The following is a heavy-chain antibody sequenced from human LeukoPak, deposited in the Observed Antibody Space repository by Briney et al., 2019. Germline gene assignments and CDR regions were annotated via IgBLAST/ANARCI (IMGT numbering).Heavy chain of an antibody. V-gene: IGHV1-2*06. CDR3: ATGGSHYDFWSGYWY. CDR1: GYTFTGYY. D-gene: IGHD3-3*01. Sequence: ASVKVSCKASGYTFTGYYMHWVRQAPGQGLEWMGRINPNSGGTNYAQKFQGRVTMTRDTSISTAYMELSRLRSDDTAVYYCATGGSHYDFWSGYWYWGQGTLVTVSS. CDR2: INPNSGGT. J-gene: IGHJ4*02.